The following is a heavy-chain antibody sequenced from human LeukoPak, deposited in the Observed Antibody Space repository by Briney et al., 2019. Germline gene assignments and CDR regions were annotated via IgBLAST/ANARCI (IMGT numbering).Heavy chain of an antibody. J-gene: IGHJ4*02. CDR3: ARTYYDSSGHRNFDY. Sequence: GGSLRLSCAASGFTFSGYSMNWVRQAPGKGLEWVSYISSSGSTIYYADSVKGRFTISRDNAKNSLYLQMNSLRAEDTAVYYCARTYYDSSGHRNFDYWGQGALVTLSS. V-gene: IGHV3-48*04. CDR2: ISSSGSTI. CDR1: GFTFSGYS. D-gene: IGHD3-22*01.